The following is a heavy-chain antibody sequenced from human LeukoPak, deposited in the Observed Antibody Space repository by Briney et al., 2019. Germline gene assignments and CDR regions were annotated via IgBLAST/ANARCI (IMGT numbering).Heavy chain of an antibody. CDR2: INHSGST. CDR3: ATYSGSRKTFDY. CDR1: GGSFSGYY. V-gene: IGHV4-34*01. J-gene: IGHJ4*02. D-gene: IGHD1-26*01. Sequence: SEILSLTCAVYGGSFSGYYWSWIRQPPGKGLEWIGEINHSGSTNYNPSLKSRVTISVDTSKNQFSLKLSSVTAADTAVYYCATYSGSRKTFDYWGQGTLVTVSS.